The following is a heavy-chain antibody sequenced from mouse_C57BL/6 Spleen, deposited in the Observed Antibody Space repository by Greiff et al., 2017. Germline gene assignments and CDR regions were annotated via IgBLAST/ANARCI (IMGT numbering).Heavy chain of an antibody. CDR2: IYPGGGYT. CDR1: GYTFTNYW. Sequence: VQLQQSGAELVRPGTSVKMSCKASGYTFTNYWIGWAKQRPGHGLEWIGDIYPGGGYTNYNEKFKGKATLPADKSSSTAYMQFSSLTSEDSAIYYCARRGITTVVAPFDYWGQGTTLTVSS. D-gene: IGHD1-1*01. J-gene: IGHJ2*01. V-gene: IGHV1-63*01. CDR3: ARRGITTVVAPFDY.